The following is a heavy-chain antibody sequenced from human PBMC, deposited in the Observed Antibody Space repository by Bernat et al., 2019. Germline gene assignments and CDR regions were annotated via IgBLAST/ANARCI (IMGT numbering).Heavy chain of an antibody. CDR2: IYWDDDK. D-gene: IGHD3-16*01. J-gene: IGHJ3*01. CDR1: GFSLTTSGVG. V-gene: IGHV2-5*02. CDR3: AHIEITFGGVQRVDAFDF. Sequence: QITLKESGPTLVKPTQTLTLTCTFSGFSLTTSGVGVGWIRQPPGEALDWLAVIYWDDDKRYSPSLRSRLTITKDISRNQVVLTMTNMDPLDTATNFCAHIEITFGGVQRVDAFDFWGQGTMVTVSS.